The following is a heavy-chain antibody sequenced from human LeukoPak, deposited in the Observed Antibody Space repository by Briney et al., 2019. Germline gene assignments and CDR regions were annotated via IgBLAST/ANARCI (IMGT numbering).Heavy chain of an antibody. CDR3: ARAQVDTAMAGYYYGMDV. V-gene: IGHV3-30-3*01. D-gene: IGHD5-18*01. CDR1: GFTFGSYA. CDR2: ISYDGSNK. Sequence: GRSLRLSCAASGFTFGSYAMHWVRQAPGKGLEWVAVISYDGSNKYYADSVKGRFTISRDNSKNTLYLQMNSLGAEDTAVYYCARAQVDTAMAGYYYGMDVWGQGTTVTVSS. J-gene: IGHJ6*02.